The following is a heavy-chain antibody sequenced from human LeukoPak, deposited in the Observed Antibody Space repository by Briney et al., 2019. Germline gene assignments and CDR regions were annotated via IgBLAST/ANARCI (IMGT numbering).Heavy chain of an antibody. D-gene: IGHD3-10*01. J-gene: IGHJ4*02. Sequence: SETLSLTCTVSGGSISSYYWSWIRQPPRKGLEWIGYIHYTGSTNYNPSLKSRVTISVDTSKNQFSLKLSSVTAADTAVYYCAGGHFRALWFGEPYYFDYWGQGTLVTVSS. CDR1: GGSISSYY. CDR2: IHYTGST. V-gene: IGHV4-59*01. CDR3: AGGHFRALWFGEPYYFDY.